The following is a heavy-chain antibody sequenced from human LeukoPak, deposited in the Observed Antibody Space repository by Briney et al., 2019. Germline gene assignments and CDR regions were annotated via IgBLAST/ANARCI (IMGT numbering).Heavy chain of an antibody. CDR1: GGTFSSYA. Sequence: ASVKVSCKAAGGTFSSYAIRWVRQAPGQGLEWMGGIIPIFGKANYAQKFQGRVTITADKSTSTAYMELSSLRSEDTAVYYCARSGDIVATMSAFDIWGQGTMVTVSS. CDR2: IIPIFGKA. CDR3: ARSGDIVATMSAFDI. V-gene: IGHV1-69*06. J-gene: IGHJ3*02. D-gene: IGHD5-12*01.